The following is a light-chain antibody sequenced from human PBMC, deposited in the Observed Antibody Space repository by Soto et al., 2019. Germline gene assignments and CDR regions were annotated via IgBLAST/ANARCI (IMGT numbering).Light chain of an antibody. V-gene: IGLV2-8*01. CDR3: TSYVGNDIGV. Sequence: QSVLTQPPSASGSPGQSVTISCTGTSSDVGAYKYVSWYQQYPGKAPKLMIYEVTKRTSGVPDRFSGSKSGNTASLTVSGLQAEDEADYYGTSYVGNDIGVFGGGTKVTVL. J-gene: IGLJ3*02. CDR2: EVT. CDR1: SSDVGAYKY.